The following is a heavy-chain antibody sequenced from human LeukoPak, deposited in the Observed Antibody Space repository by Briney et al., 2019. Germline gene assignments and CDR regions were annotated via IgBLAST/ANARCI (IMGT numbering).Heavy chain of an antibody. Sequence: ASVKVSCKTSGYIFSNHYMHWVRQAPGQGPEWMGIIRPSSGRADYTQKFQGRVTMTRDMSTSTVYMELTTLGSDDTAVYYCAREPPESYYFDYWGQGTLVTVSS. V-gene: IGHV1-46*01. J-gene: IGHJ4*02. CDR2: IRPSSGRA. CDR3: AREPPESYYFDY. D-gene: IGHD2/OR15-2a*01. CDR1: GYIFSNHY.